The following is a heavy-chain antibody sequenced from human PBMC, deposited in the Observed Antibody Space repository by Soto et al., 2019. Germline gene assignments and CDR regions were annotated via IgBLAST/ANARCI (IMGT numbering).Heavy chain of an antibody. CDR2: ISGSGGST. CDR3: ARDLGSGSYGDYYYGMDV. J-gene: IGHJ6*02. CDR1: GFTFSSYA. D-gene: IGHD3-10*01. Sequence: EVQLLESGGGLVQPGGSLRLSCAASGFTFSSYAMSWVRQAPGKGLEWVSAISGSGGSTYYADSVKGRFTISRDNSKNTLYLQMNSLRAEDTAVYYCARDLGSGSYGDYYYGMDVWGQGTTVTVSS. V-gene: IGHV3-23*01.